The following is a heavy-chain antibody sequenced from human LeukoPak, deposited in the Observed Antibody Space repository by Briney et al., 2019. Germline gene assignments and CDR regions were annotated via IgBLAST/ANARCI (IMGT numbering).Heavy chain of an antibody. CDR1: GGSFSGYY. CDR2: INHSGST. J-gene: IGHJ5*02. CDR3: ARDRYCYGSGSYGLNWFDP. V-gene: IGHV4-34*01. D-gene: IGHD3-10*01. Sequence: SETLSLTCAVYGGSFSGYYWSWIRQPPGKGLEWIGEINHSGSTNYNPSLKSRVTISVDTSKNQFSLKLSSVTAADTAVYYCARDRYCYGSGSYGLNWFDPWGQGTLVTVSS.